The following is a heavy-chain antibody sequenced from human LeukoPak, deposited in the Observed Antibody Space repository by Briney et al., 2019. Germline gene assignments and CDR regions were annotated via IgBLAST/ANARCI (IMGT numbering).Heavy chain of an antibody. Sequence: GGSLRLSCAASGFTFSNAWMSWVRQAPGKGLEWVGRIKSKTDGGTTDYAAPVKGRFTISRDDSKNTLYLQMNSLKTEDTAVYYCTAHTSYYDILTGYPAASDYWGQGTLVTVSS. V-gene: IGHV3-15*01. D-gene: IGHD3-9*01. CDR3: TAHTSYYDILTGYPAASDY. CDR1: GFTFSNAW. J-gene: IGHJ4*02. CDR2: IKSKTDGGTT.